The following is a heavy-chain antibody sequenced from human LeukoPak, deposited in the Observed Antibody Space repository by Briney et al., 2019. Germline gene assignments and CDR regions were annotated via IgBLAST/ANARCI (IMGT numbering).Heavy chain of an antibody. J-gene: IGHJ1*01. D-gene: IGHD3-22*01. CDR2: ISWNSGII. CDR3: AKAPPYYSDSSGYFQH. V-gene: IGHV3-9*01. Sequence: SGRSLRLSCAASGFTFDDSAMHWVRQVPGKGLEWVSGISWNSGIIDYADSVKGRFTISRDNAKNSLYPQMNNLRPDDTAFYYCAKAPPYYSDSSGYFQHWGQGTLVTVSS. CDR1: GFTFDDSA.